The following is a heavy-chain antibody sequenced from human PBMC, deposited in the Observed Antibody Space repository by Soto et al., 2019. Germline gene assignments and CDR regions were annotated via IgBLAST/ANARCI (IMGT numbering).Heavy chain of an antibody. V-gene: IGHV1-24*01. D-gene: IGHD6-6*01. CDR1: GYTLTELS. J-gene: IGHJ3*02. CDR2: FDPEDGET. Sequence: ASVKVSCKVSGYTLTELSMHWVRQAPGKGLEWMGGFDPEDGETIYAQKFQGRVTMTEDTSTDTAYMELSSLRSEDTAVYYCATVGSSSPHDAFDIWGQGTMVTVSS. CDR3: ATVGSSSPHDAFDI.